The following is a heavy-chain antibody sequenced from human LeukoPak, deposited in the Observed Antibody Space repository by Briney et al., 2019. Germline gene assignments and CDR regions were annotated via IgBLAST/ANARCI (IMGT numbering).Heavy chain of an antibody. CDR3: ARVETSRGAAHVYYMDV. Sequence: SVKVSCKASGGTFSSYAISWVRQAPGQGLEWMGRIIPIFGTANYAQKFQGRVTITADESTSTAYMELSSLRSEDTAVYYCARVETSRGAAHVYYMDVWGKGTTVTVSS. J-gene: IGHJ6*03. CDR2: IIPIFGTA. V-gene: IGHV1-69*13. CDR1: GGTFSSYA. D-gene: IGHD4/OR15-4a*01.